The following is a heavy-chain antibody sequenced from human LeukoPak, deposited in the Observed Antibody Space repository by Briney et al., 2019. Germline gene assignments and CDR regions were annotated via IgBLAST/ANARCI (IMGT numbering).Heavy chain of an antibody. V-gene: IGHV3-23*01. CDR2: VSGSGGST. CDR1: GFTFSSFA. J-gene: IGHJ4*02. CDR3: AKDQKSIAATGYDY. Sequence: GGSLRLSCAASGFTFSSFAMSWVRQAPGKGLEWVSAVSGSGGSTYYADSVKGRFTISRDNSKNTLFLQMNSLRADDTAVYFCAKDQKSIAATGYDYWGQGTLVTVSS. D-gene: IGHD6-13*01.